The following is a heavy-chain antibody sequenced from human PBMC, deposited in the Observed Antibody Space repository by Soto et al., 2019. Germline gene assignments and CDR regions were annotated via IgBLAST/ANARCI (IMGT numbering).Heavy chain of an antibody. CDR3: ARDLTEFGGVIAVLDY. D-gene: IGHD3-16*02. CDR1: GYTFTGYY. CDR2: INPNSGGT. J-gene: IGHJ4*02. V-gene: IGHV1-2*04. Sequence: QVQLVQSGAEVKKPGASVKVSCKASGYTFTGYYMHWVRQAPGQGLEWMGWINPNSGGTNYAQMFQGWVTMTRDTSISTAYMELSRLRSDDTAVYYCARDLTEFGGVIAVLDYWGQGTLVTVSS.